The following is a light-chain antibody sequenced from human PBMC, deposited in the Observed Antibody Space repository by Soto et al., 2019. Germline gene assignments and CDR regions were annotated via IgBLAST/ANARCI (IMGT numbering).Light chain of an antibody. CDR2: GAS. CDR3: QQYRNWPRT. J-gene: IGKJ1*01. V-gene: IGKV3D-15*03. CDR1: QSVSDN. Sequence: EIVLTQSPATLSVSPGERVTLSCRASQSVSDNLAWYQQKPGQAPRLLIYGASIRATDIPARFSGSGSGTEFSLTISTMQSEDFALSYCQQYRNWPRTFGHGTQVDIK.